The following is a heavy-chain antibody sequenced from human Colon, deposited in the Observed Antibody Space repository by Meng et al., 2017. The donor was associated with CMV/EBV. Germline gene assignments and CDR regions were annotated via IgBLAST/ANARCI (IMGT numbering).Heavy chain of an antibody. CDR1: GFTFSSYG. D-gene: IGHD6-25*01. Sequence: GESLKISCAASGFTFSSYGMHWVRQAPGKGLEWVAVIWYDGSNKYYADSVKGRFTISRDNSKNTLYLQMNSLRAEDTAVYFCARSGLRSGGRGGLEVWGQGTTVTVSS. V-gene: IGHV3-33*01. CDR3: ARSGLRSGGRGGLEV. CDR2: IWYDGSNK. J-gene: IGHJ6*02.